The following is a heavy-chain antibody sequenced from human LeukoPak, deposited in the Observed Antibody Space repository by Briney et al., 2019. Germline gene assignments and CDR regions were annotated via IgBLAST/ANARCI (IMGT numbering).Heavy chain of an antibody. D-gene: IGHD6-19*01. Sequence: SVTVSCKASGGTFSSYAISWVRQAPGQGLEWMGGIIPIFGTANYAQKFQGRVTITADESTSTAYMELSSLRSEDTAVYYCARGLAAPNWFDPWGQGTLVTVSS. CDR2: IIPIFGTA. CDR3: ARGLAAPNWFDP. J-gene: IGHJ5*02. V-gene: IGHV1-69*13. CDR1: GGTFSSYA.